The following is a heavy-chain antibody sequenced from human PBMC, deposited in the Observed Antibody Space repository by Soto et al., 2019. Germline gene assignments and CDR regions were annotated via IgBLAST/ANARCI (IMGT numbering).Heavy chain of an antibody. J-gene: IGHJ4*02. CDR3: ARSGEVVVAATPLYFDY. Sequence: QVQLQESGPGLVKPSETLSLTCTVSGGSISSYYWSWIRQPPGKGLEWIGYIYYSGSTNYNPSLKSRVTISVDTSKNEVSLKLSSVTAADTAVYYCARSGEVVVAATPLYFDYWGQGTLVTVSS. CDR2: IYYSGST. CDR1: GGSISSYY. D-gene: IGHD2-15*01. V-gene: IGHV4-59*08.